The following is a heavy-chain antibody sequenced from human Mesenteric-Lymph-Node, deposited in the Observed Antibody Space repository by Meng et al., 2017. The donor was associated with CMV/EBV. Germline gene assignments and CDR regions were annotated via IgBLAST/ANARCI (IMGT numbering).Heavy chain of an antibody. J-gene: IGHJ4*02. Sequence: ASGFTFSSYSMNWVRQAPGKGLEWVSSISSSTSYIYYADSVKGRFTISRDNAKNSLYLHMNSLRAEDTAVYYCARGLQYSSSWGDYWGQGTLVTVSS. CDR1: GFTFSSYS. CDR3: ARGLQYSSSWGDY. CDR2: ISSSTSYI. V-gene: IGHV3-21*01. D-gene: IGHD6-6*01.